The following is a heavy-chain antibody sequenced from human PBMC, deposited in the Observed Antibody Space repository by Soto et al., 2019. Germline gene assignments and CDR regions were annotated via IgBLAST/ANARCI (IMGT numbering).Heavy chain of an antibody. CDR2: IYYSGST. Sequence: PSETLSLTCTVSGGSISSYYRTWIRQPPGKGLEWNGYIYYSGSTNYNPSLTSRVTMSGDTSKNQFSLILNSVTAADTAVYYCAREFEVIYDVLTGPGWYYYYAMDVWGQGSTVTVSS. CDR1: GGSISSYY. V-gene: IGHV4-59*01. J-gene: IGHJ6*02. CDR3: AREFEVIYDVLTGPGWYYYYAMDV. D-gene: IGHD3-9*01.